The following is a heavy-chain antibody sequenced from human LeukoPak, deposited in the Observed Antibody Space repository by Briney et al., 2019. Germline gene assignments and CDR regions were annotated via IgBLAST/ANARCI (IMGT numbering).Heavy chain of an antibody. CDR3: ARDMGEPVYGMDV. CDR2: ISGSSSYI. Sequence: GGSLRLSCAASGFTFSGYRMNWVRQAPGRGLEWVSSISGSSSYIYYTDSVKGRFTISRDNAKNSLVLQMNSLRAEDTGVYYCARDMGEPVYGMDVWGQGTTVTVSS. V-gene: IGHV3-21*01. J-gene: IGHJ6*02. CDR1: GFTFSGYR. D-gene: IGHD1-26*01.